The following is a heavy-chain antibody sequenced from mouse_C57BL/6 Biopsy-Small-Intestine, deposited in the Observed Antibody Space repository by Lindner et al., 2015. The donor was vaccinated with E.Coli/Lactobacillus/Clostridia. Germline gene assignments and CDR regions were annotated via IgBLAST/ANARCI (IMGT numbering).Heavy chain of an antibody. Sequence: VQLQESGPELVKPGASVKISCKASGYVFSSSWMYWVKQRTGQGLEWIGEIYPRSGNTYYNEKFKGKATLTADKSSSTAYMQFSSLTSEDSAIYYCARAHYGGSFDYWGQGTILTVSS. V-gene: IGHV1-82*01. D-gene: IGHD1-1*02. CDR2: IYPRSGNT. CDR1: GYVFSSSW. J-gene: IGHJ2*01. CDR3: ARAHYGGSFDY.